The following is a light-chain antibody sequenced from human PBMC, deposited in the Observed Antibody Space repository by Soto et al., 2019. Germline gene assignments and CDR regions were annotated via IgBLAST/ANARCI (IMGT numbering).Light chain of an antibody. CDR1: SSNIGAGYD. CDR3: QSYDSSLSVLYV. Sequence: QSALTQPPSVSGAPGQRVTISCTGSSSNIGAGYDVHWYQQLPGTAPKLLISGNSNRPSGVPDRFSGSKSGTSASLAITGLQPEDEADYYCQSYDSSLSVLYVFGTGTKVTVL. CDR2: GNS. J-gene: IGLJ1*01. V-gene: IGLV1-40*01.